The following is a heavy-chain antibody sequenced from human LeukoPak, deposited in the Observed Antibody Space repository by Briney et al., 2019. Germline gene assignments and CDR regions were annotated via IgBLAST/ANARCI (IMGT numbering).Heavy chain of an antibody. Sequence: SETLSLTCTVSGGSISSYYWSWIRQPPGKGLGWIGYIYYSGSTNYNPSLKSRVTISVDTSKNQFSLKLSSVTAADTAVYYCARDPGYSSSWYYFDYWGQGTLVTVSS. CDR2: IYYSGST. J-gene: IGHJ4*02. CDR1: GGSISSYY. CDR3: ARDPGYSSSWYYFDY. D-gene: IGHD6-13*01. V-gene: IGHV4-59*01.